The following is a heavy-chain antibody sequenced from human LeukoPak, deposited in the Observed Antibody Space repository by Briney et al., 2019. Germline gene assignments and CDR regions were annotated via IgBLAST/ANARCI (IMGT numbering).Heavy chain of an antibody. CDR2: IYYSGST. D-gene: IGHD4-23*01. CDR1: GGSISSSSYY. J-gene: IGHJ4*02. Sequence: SETLSLTCTVSGGSISSSSYYWGWIRQPPGKGLEWIGSIYYSGSTYYNPSLKSRVTISVDTSKNQFSLKLSSVTAADTAVYYCARDGGGGDFDYWGQGTLVTVSS. V-gene: IGHV4-39*07. CDR3: ARDGGGGDFDY.